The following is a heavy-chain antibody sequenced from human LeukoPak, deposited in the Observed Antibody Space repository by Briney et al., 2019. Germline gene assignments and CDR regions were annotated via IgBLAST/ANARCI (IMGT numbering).Heavy chain of an antibody. V-gene: IGHV3-30-3*01. CDR3: ASRHGSGSHIDY. Sequence: PGGSLRLSCAASGFTFSSCAMHWARQAPGKGLEWVTAISYDGTHKFYADPVKGRFTISRDNSKNTLYLQMNSLSAEDTAVYYCASRHGSGSHIDYGGQGTLVTVSS. D-gene: IGHD3-10*01. J-gene: IGHJ4*02. CDR1: GFTFSSCA. CDR2: ISYDGTHK.